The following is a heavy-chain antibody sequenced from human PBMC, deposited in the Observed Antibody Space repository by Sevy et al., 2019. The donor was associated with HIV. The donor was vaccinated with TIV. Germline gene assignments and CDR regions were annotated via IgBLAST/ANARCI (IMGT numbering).Heavy chain of an antibody. Sequence: SETLSLTCTVSGGSLISPTFYWGWIRQPPGKRLEWIAAMHFGGNTYYNPSLKVRLVISVDTPKNQFSLKLTSVTAADTAIYHCVRDHHLRGRHWFDSWGRGALVTVSS. V-gene: IGHV4-39*02. CDR3: VRDHHLRGRHWFDS. CDR2: MHFGGNT. CDR1: GGSLISPTFY. J-gene: IGHJ5*01. D-gene: IGHD3-16*01.